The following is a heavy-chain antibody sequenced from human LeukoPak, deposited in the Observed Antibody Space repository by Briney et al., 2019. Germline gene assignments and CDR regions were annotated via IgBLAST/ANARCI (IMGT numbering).Heavy chain of an antibody. CDR3: ARGPLITMVRGVMFH. CDR2: INTNTGNP. D-gene: IGHD3-10*01. V-gene: IGHV7-4-1*02. Sequence: ASVKVSCKASGYTFTSYAMNWVRQAPGQGLEWMGWINTNTGNPTYAQGFTGRFVFSLDTSVSTAYLQISSLKAEDTVVYYCARGPLITMVRGVMFHWGPGTLVTVSS. J-gene: IGHJ4*02. CDR1: GYTFTSYA.